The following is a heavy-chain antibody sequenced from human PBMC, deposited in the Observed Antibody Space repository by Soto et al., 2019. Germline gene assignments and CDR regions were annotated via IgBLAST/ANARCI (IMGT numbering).Heavy chain of an antibody. CDR1: GFTFISYG. J-gene: IGHJ4*02. D-gene: IGHD4-17*01. V-gene: IGHV3-33*01. CDR2: IWYDGSNK. CDR3: ARNDYGDTLDSYYFDY. Sequence: GGSLRLSCAASGFTFISYGMHWVLQVPGKGLEWVAVIWYDGSNKYYADSVKGRFTISRDNSKNTLYLQMNSLRAEDTAVYYCARNDYGDTLDSYYFDYWGQGTLVTVSS.